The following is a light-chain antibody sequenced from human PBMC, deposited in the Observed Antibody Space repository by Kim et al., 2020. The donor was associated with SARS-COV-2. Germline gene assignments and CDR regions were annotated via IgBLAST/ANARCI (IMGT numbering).Light chain of an antibody. CDR3: QVWDSSSDHHF. CDR2: YDR. V-gene: IGLV3-21*04. Sequence: APGKTARITCGGKNIVIKSVHWYQQKPGQAPILVIYYDRDRPSGIPERFSGSNSGNTATLTISRVDAGDEADYYCQVWDSSSDHHFFGTGTKVTVL. CDR1: NIVIKS. J-gene: IGLJ1*01.